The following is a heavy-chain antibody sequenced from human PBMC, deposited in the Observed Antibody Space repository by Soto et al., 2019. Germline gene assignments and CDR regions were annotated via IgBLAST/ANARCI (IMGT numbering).Heavy chain of an antibody. V-gene: IGHV4-39*01. CDR1: GDSVSSNSYY. D-gene: IGHD1-26*01. CDR2: IHSSGST. CDR3: ARHRRGSGSYLSGNIEFEM. J-gene: IGHJ3*02. Sequence: SETLSLTCTVSGDSVSSNSYYWGWIRQPPGKGLEWIGSIHSSGSTYYSPSLKSRVIISLDTSKNQFSLKLRSVTAADTEVYYCARHRRGSGSYLSGNIEFEMWGQGTMVTVSS.